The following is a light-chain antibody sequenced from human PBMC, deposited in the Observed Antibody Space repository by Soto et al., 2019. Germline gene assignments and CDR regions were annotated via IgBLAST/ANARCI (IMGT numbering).Light chain of an antibody. CDR1: QSVRTN. V-gene: IGKV3-15*01. Sequence: EIVMTQSPATLSVSPGESATLSCRASQSVRTNLAWYQQRLGQAPRLLISGASTRATGIPARFSGSGSGTEFTLTISSLQSVDFAVYSCQQYNNWPWTFGQGTKVDIK. CDR3: QQYNNWPWT. J-gene: IGKJ1*01. CDR2: GAS.